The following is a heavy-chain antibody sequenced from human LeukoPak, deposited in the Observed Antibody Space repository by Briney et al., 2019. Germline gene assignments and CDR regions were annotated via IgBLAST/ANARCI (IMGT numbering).Heavy chain of an antibody. V-gene: IGHV1-8*01. CDR2: MNPNSGNT. Sequence: ASVKVSCKASAYTFTSYDINWVRQATGQGLEWMGWMNPNSGNTGYAQKFQGRVTMTRNTSISTAYMELSSLRSEDTAVYYCASFLDYYGSGSYHFDYWGQGTLVTVSS. J-gene: IGHJ4*02. CDR3: ASFLDYYGSGSYHFDY. CDR1: AYTFTSYD. D-gene: IGHD3-10*01.